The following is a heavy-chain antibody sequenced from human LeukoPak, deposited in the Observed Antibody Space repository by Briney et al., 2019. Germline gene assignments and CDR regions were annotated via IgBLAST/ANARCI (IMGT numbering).Heavy chain of an antibody. J-gene: IGHJ6*02. CDR2: IYSGGST. CDR3: ARPGIAVAGTSGPDYYGMDV. CDR1: GFTVSSNY. Sequence: GGSLRLSCVVSGFTVSSNYMSWVRQAPGKGLEWVSVIYSGGSTYHADSVKGRFTISRDNSKNILYLQMNSLRDKDTAVYYCARPGIAVAGTSGPDYYGMDVWGQGTTVTVSS. D-gene: IGHD6-19*01. V-gene: IGHV3-66*01.